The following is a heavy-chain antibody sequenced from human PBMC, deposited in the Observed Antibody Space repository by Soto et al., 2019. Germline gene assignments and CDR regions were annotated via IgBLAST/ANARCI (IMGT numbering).Heavy chain of an antibody. CDR1: GFTFSSYW. CDR2: INSDGSST. J-gene: IGHJ3*02. V-gene: IGHV3-74*01. CDR3: ASSRYSSGWPDAFDI. D-gene: IGHD6-19*01. Sequence: PGGSLRLSCAASGFTFSSYWMHWVRQAPGKGLVWVSRINSDGSSTSYADSVKGRFTISRDNAKNTLYLQMNSLRAEDTAVYYCASSRYSSGWPDAFDIWGQGTMVTVSS.